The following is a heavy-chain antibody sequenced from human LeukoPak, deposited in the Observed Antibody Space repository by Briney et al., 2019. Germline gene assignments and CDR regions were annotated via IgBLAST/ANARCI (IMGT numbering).Heavy chain of an antibody. CDR3: TKDWSADY. J-gene: IGHJ6*04. V-gene: IGHV3-23*01. Sequence: GGSLRLSCAASGFIFSSYAMTWVRQAPGKGLEWVSAISGDGDTKYADSVKGRFTISRDNSKNTLYLQMNSLRAEDTAIYYCTKDWSADYWGKGTTVTVSS. CDR1: GFIFSSYA. CDR2: ISGDGDT. D-gene: IGHD4-11*01.